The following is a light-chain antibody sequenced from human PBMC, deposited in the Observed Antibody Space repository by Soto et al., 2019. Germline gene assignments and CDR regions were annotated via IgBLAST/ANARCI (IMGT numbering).Light chain of an antibody. J-gene: IGKJ5*01. Sequence: EIVLTQSPATLSLSPGERATLSCRASQSVSSYLAWYQQKAGQTPRLLIYDASNRATGIPARFSGSGSGTDFTLTISSLEPEDFAVYYCQQRSNWPRLITFGQGTRLEIK. CDR3: QQRSNWPRLIT. V-gene: IGKV3-11*01. CDR1: QSVSSY. CDR2: DAS.